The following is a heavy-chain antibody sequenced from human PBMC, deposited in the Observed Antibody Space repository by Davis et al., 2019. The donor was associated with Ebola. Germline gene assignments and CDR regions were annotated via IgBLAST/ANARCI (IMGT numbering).Heavy chain of an antibody. CDR1: GFTFSSYW. Sequence: GGSLRLSCVASGFTFSSYWMSWVRQAPGKGLEWVANIKQDGSEKYYVDSVKGRFTISRDNSKNTLYLQMNSLRAEDTAVYYCARDPYYYDKLLGYYYYGMDVWGQGTTVTVSS. CDR3: ARDPYYYDKLLGYYYYGMDV. CDR2: IKQDGSEK. J-gene: IGHJ6*02. V-gene: IGHV3-7*01. D-gene: IGHD3-22*01.